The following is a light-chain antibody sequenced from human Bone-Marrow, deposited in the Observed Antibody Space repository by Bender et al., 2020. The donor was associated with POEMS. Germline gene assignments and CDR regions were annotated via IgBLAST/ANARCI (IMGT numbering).Light chain of an antibody. Sequence: QSALTQPASVSGSPGQSTTISCTGSRSDVGGYNFVSWYQQHPGKAPKLMIYDVHKRPSGVPDRFSGSKAGNTASLTISGLQAEDEADYYCCSYAGSDAIWVFGGGTKLAVL. V-gene: IGLV2-11*01. CDR2: DVH. CDR3: CSYAGSDAIWV. CDR1: RSDVGGYNF. J-gene: IGLJ3*02.